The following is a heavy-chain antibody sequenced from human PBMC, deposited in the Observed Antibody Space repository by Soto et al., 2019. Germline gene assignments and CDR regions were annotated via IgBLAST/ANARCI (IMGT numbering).Heavy chain of an antibody. Sequence: SETLSLTCTVSGGSISSSSYYWGWIRQPPGKGLEWIGSIYYSGSTYYNPSLKSRVTISVDTSKNQFSLKLSSVTAADTAVYYCARHRGYSSSWYNYYYGMDVWGQGTTVTVSS. CDR1: GGSISSSSYY. CDR2: IYYSGST. D-gene: IGHD6-13*01. J-gene: IGHJ6*02. V-gene: IGHV4-39*01. CDR3: ARHRGYSSSWYNYYYGMDV.